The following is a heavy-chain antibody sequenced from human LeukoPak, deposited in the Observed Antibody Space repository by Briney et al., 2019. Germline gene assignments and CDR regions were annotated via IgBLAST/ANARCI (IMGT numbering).Heavy chain of an antibody. Sequence: GGSLSLSCAASGFTFSSYSMNWVRQAPGKGLEWVSYISSSSSTIYYADSVKGRFTISRDNAKNSLYLQMNSLRAEDTAVYYCARDLDYDFWSGYYPYWGQGTLVTVSS. CDR1: GFTFSSYS. CDR3: ARDLDYDFWSGYYPY. V-gene: IGHV3-48*01. CDR2: ISSSSSTI. D-gene: IGHD3-3*01. J-gene: IGHJ4*02.